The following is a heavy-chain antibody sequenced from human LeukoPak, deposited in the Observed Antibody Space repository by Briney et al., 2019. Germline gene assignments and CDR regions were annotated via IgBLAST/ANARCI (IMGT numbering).Heavy chain of an antibody. Sequence: GSLTLSCAASGFTFDDYGMSWVRQAPGKGLEWVSGINWNGGSTGYADSVKGRFTISRDNAKTSLYLLMNSLRAEDTALYYCARDRTTRGNNYYDSSVYYRTDALDIWGQGTMVTVSS. D-gene: IGHD3-22*01. J-gene: IGHJ3*02. CDR3: ARDRTTRGNNYYDSSVYYRTDALDI. CDR2: INWNGGST. CDR1: GFTFDDYG. V-gene: IGHV3-20*04.